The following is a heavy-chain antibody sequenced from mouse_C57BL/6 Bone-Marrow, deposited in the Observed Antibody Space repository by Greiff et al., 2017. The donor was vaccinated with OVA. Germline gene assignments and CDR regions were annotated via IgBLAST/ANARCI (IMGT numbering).Heavy chain of an antibody. CDR1: GYAFSSSW. V-gene: IGHV1-82*01. CDR2: IYPGDGDT. CDR3: ARYDYGDY. Sequence: VQLQQSGPELVKPGASVKISCKASGYAFSSSWMNWVKQRPGQGLEWIGRIYPGDGDTNYNGKFKGKATLTADKSSSTAYMQLSSLTSEDSAVYFCARYDYGDYWGQGTTLTVSS. J-gene: IGHJ2*01. D-gene: IGHD1-1*01.